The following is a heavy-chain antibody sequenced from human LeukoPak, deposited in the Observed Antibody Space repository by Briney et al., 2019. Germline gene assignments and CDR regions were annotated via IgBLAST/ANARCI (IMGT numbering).Heavy chain of an antibody. V-gene: IGHV3-43D*03. D-gene: IGHD6-19*01. CDR3: AKGDSSGLRAYYYYGIDV. CDR2: ISLDGDTT. Sequence: GGSLRLSCAAPGFTFDDYAMHWVRQAPGKGLEWVSLISLDGDTTYYADSVKGRFTISRDNSKDSLYLLMNSLRAEDTALYYCAKGDSSGLRAYYYYGIDVWGQGTTVTVSS. J-gene: IGHJ6*02. CDR1: GFTFDDYA.